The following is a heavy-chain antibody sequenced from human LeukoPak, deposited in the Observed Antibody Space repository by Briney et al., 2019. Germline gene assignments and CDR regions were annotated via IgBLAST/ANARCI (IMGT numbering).Heavy chain of an antibody. V-gene: IGHV4-59*01. J-gene: IGHJ4*02. CDR3: ARFSPRAMGNYLDF. Sequence: SETLSLTCTVSGGSISTYYWSWIRQPPGKGLEWIGNIYYSGSTIYNPSLSSRVTMSVDTSKNQFSLNLTSVTAADTAVYYCARFSPRAMGNYLDFWGQGTLVTVSS. D-gene: IGHD7-27*01. CDR2: IYYSGST. CDR1: GGSISTYY.